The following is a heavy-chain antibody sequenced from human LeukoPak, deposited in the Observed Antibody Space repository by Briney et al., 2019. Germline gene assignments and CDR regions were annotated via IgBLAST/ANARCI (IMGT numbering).Heavy chain of an antibody. J-gene: IGHJ3*02. D-gene: IGHD1-26*01. V-gene: IGHV1-2*06. CDR2: INPNSGGT. CDR1: GYTFTGYY. CDR3: ARDPYVGASYAFDI. Sequence: ASVKVSCKASGYTFTGYYMHWVRQAPGQGLEWMGRINPNSGGTNYAQKFQGRVTMTRDTSISTAYMEPSRLRSDDTAVYYCARDPYVGASYAFDIWGQGTMVTVSS.